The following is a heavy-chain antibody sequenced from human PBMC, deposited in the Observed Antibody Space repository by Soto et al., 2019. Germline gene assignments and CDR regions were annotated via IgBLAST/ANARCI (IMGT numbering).Heavy chain of an antibody. CDR2: ITHSGST. Sequence: LSLTCAVYGGSFSGYYWTWIRQPPGKGLEWIGEITHSGSTNYNPSLKSRVTISVDTSKNQFSLNLNSVTAADTAVYYCARSSVRGWSYWGQGTLVTVSS. D-gene: IGHD3-10*02. CDR3: ARSSVRGWSY. CDR1: GGSFSGYY. V-gene: IGHV4-34*01. J-gene: IGHJ4*02.